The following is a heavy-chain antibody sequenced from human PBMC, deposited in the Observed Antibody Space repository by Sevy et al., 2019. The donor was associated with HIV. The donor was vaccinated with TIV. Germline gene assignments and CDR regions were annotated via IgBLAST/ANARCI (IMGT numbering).Heavy chain of an antibody. Sequence: GGSLRLSCTASGFSFSNYVMAWVRQAPGKGLEWVSSVSPTSLSTYYAESVKGRFTISRDNSKNTSFLQMNSLRAADTAIYYCAKLHSRMIPGNGALDYWGRGTLVTVSS. V-gene: IGHV3-23*01. CDR1: GFSFSNYV. CDR3: AKLHSRMIPGNGALDY. CDR2: VSPTSLST. J-gene: IGHJ4*01. D-gene: IGHD3-16*01.